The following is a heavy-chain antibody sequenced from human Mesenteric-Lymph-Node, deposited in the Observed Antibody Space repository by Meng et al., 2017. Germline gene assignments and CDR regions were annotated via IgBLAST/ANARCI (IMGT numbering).Heavy chain of an antibody. Sequence: LHHSRPGLGNPSQTLSLTCTVSGGSMSSGDYFWNWIRQPPGKGLEWIGYIYYSGNTYYNPSLKSRVTISIDTSKNQFSLKLSSVTAADTAVYYCARAEYYNWFDPWGQGTLVTVSS. CDR3: ARAEYYNWFDP. CDR1: GGSMSSGDYF. CDR2: IYYSGNT. V-gene: IGHV4-30-4*01. D-gene: IGHD1-14*01. J-gene: IGHJ5*02.